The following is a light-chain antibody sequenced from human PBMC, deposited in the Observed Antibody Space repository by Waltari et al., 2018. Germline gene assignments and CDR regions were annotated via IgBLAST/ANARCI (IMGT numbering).Light chain of an antibody. CDR3: SSYTSSSVV. V-gene: IGLV2-14*01. CDR2: EVS. Sequence: QSALTQPAAVSGSRGQSITLSCTGTSSDVGGEKYFSWYQQHPGKAPKLTIYEVSNRPSGVSNRFSGSKSGNTASLTISGLQAEDEADYYCSSYTSSSVVFGGGTKLTVL. J-gene: IGLJ2*01. CDR1: SSDVGGEKY.